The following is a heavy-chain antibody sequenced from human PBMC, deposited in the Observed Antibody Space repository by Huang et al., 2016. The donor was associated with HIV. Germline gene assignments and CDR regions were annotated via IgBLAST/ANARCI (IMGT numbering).Heavy chain of an antibody. CDR1: GGSFTGNY. J-gene: IGHJ6*02. CDR3: ARQWTILEWLLGLDV. D-gene: IGHD3-3*01. Sequence: QMQLQQRGAGLLTPSETLSLTCGVSGGSFTGNYLTWIRRAPGKGLEWIGEVNDSGATNYTPSLNGRVTRSLDKSNRELSLNLRSVTAADTAVYYCARQWTILEWLLGLDVWGQGTTVIVSS. V-gene: IGHV4-34*02. CDR2: VNDSGAT.